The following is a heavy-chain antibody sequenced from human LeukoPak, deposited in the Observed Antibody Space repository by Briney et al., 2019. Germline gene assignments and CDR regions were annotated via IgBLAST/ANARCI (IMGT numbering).Heavy chain of an antibody. CDR3: ARDILPYGSGSYHIGYYFDY. Sequence: PAASVKVSCKASVYTFTSYYMHWVRQAPGQGLEWMGIINPSGGSTSYAQKFQGRVTMTRDTSTSTVYMELSSLRSEDTAVYYCARDILPYGSGSYHIGYYFDYWGQGTLVTVSS. CDR2: INPSGGST. CDR1: VYTFTSYY. J-gene: IGHJ4*02. V-gene: IGHV1-46*01. D-gene: IGHD3-10*01.